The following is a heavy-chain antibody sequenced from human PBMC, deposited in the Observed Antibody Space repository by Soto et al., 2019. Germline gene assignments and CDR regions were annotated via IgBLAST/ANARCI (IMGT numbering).Heavy chain of an antibody. CDR1: GGSFSGYY. D-gene: IGHD3-22*01. Sequence: PSETLSLTCAVYGGSFSGYYWSWIRQPPGKGLEWIGEINHSGSTNYNPSLKSRVTISVDTSKNQFSLKLSSVTAADTAVYYCARGVPMRRYYYDSSGHSTKNNWSDPWGQGTLVTVSS. CDR3: ARGVPMRRYYYDSSGHSTKNNWSDP. V-gene: IGHV4-34*01. CDR2: INHSGST. J-gene: IGHJ5*02.